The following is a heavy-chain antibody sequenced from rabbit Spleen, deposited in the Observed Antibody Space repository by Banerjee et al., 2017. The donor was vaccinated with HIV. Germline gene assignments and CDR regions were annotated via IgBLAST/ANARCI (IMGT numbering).Heavy chain of an antibody. V-gene: IGHV1S45*01. D-gene: IGHD4-1*01. CDR3: ARDLTGVIGWNFGW. J-gene: IGHJ2*01. Sequence: QEQLVESGGGLVQPEGSLTLTCKASGFDLSSYYYMCWVRQAPGMGLELIACIYAVTGKAVYASWAKGRFTFSKTSSTTVTLQVTSLTAADTATYFCARDLTGVIGWNFGWGGPGTLVTVS. CDR2: IYAVTGKA. CDR1: GFDLSSYYY.